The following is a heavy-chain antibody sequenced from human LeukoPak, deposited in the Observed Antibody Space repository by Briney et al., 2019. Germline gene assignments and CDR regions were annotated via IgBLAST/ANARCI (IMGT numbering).Heavy chain of an antibody. V-gene: IGHV1-69*05. CDR2: IIPIFGTA. CDR1: GGTFSSYA. CDR3: ACAYYYDSSGEFDF. Sequence: SVKVSCKASGGTFSSYAISWVRQAPGQGLEWMGGIIPIFGTANYAQKFQGRVTITTDESTSTAYMELSSLRSEDTAVYYCACAYYYDSSGEFDFWGQGTLVTVSS. D-gene: IGHD3-22*01. J-gene: IGHJ4*02.